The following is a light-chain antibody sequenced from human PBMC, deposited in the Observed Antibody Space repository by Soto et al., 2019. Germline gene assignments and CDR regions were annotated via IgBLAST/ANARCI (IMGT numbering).Light chain of an antibody. V-gene: IGKV3-20*01. CDR3: QQYGSSPQT. CDR1: QSVSGSY. CDR2: GAS. Sequence: EIGLTQSPGTLSLSPGERATLSCRASQSVSGSYLAAYQQKPGQAPRLRIYGASSRSTGIPDRFSGSVSGTDFTLTISRMEPEDFAVYYCQQYGSSPQTFGQGPKVEI. J-gene: IGKJ1*01.